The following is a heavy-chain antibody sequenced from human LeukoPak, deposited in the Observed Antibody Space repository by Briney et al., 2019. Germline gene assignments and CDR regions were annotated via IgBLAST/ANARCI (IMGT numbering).Heavy chain of an antibody. CDR3: ARDTHYGSGTRFDY. CDR2: IYYSGST. Sequence: SETLSLTCTVSGGSISSSSYYWGWIRQPPGKGLEWIGSIYYSGSTYYNPSLKSRVTISVDTSKNQFSLKLSSVTAADTAVYYCARDTHYGSGTRFDYWGQGTLVTVSS. D-gene: IGHD3-10*01. V-gene: IGHV4-39*07. CDR1: GGSISSSSYY. J-gene: IGHJ4*02.